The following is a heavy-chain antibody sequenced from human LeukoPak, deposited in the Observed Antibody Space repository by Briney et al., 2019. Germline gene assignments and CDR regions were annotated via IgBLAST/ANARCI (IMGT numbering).Heavy chain of an antibody. J-gene: IGHJ4*02. Sequence: GGSLSLSCAASGFTFSSYAMHWVRQAPGKGLEWVAVISYDGSNKYYADSVKGRFTISRDNSKNTLYLQMNSLRAEDTAVYYCARAYADYWGQGTLVTVSS. CDR1: GFTFSSYA. CDR2: ISYDGSNK. CDR3: ARAYADY. V-gene: IGHV3-30-3*01. D-gene: IGHD4-17*01.